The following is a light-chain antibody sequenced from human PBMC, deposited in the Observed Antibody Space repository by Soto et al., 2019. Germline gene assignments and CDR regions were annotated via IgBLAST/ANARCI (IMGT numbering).Light chain of an antibody. Sequence: IPMTQSPSTLSGSVGEIVTTTYRASQTISSWLAWYQQKPGKAPKFMIYKASTLKSGVPSRFSGSGSGTEFTLTISSLQPDDVATYYCQHYKSYPEAFGQGAKVDI. J-gene: IGKJ1*01. CDR1: QTISSW. V-gene: IGKV1-5*03. CDR3: QHYKSYPEA. CDR2: KAS.